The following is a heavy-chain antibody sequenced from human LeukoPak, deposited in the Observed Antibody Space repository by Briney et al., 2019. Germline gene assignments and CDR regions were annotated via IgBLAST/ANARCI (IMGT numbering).Heavy chain of an antibody. D-gene: IGHD3-10*01. V-gene: IGHV1-2*02. Sequence: ASVKVSCKASGYSLTGYYIHWVRQAPGQGLEWMGWINPNSGATNYAQRFQDRVTVTRDTSTNTAYMELRRLRSDDTAVYYCARGGRGSGSPYLPDRYWGQGTLVTVSS. CDR3: ARGGRGSGSPYLPDRY. J-gene: IGHJ4*02. CDR1: GYSLTGYY. CDR2: INPNSGAT.